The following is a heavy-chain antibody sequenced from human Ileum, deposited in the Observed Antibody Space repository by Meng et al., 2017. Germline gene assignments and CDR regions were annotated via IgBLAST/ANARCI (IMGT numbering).Heavy chain of an antibody. Sequence: VHLVETGGGLIPPGGSQRLSCAASGFIVSRTFMAWVRQAPGKGLEWVSIIHSGGSTYYADSVKGRFTISRDNSKNTVYLQMNSLRAEDTAIYYCASGHLDYWGQGTLVTVSS. J-gene: IGHJ4*02. V-gene: IGHV3-53*02. CDR3: ASGHLDY. CDR2: IHSGGST. CDR1: GFIVSRTF.